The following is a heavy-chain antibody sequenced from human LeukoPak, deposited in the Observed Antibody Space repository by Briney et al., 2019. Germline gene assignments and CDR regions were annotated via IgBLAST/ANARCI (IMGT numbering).Heavy chain of an antibody. D-gene: IGHD6-13*01. CDR1: GFTFTSYS. Sequence: GGSLRLSCAASGFTFTSYSMNWVRQAPGKGLEWVSTISGGGGSTYYADSMKGRFTISRDNSKNTLYLQMNSLRAEDTAVYYCAKAHSSSWCYFDYWGQGTLVTVSS. CDR3: AKAHSSSWCYFDY. V-gene: IGHV3-23*01. CDR2: ISGGGGST. J-gene: IGHJ4*02.